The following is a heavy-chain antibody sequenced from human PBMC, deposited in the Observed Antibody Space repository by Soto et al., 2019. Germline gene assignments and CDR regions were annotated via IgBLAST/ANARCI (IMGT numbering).Heavy chain of an antibody. CDR3: AKEEVLEWLYDLLDY. Sequence: EVQLLESGGGLVQPGGSLRLSCAASGFTFSSYAMSWVRQAPGKXXXXXSAISGSGGSTYYADSMKGRFTISRDNSKNTLYLQMNSLRAEDTAVYYCAKEEVLEWLYDLLDYWGQGTLVTVSS. D-gene: IGHD3-3*01. CDR1: GFTFSSYA. V-gene: IGHV3-23*01. CDR2: ISGSGGST. J-gene: IGHJ4*02.